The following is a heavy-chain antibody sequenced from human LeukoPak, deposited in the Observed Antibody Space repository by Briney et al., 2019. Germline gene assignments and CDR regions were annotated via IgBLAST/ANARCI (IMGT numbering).Heavy chain of an antibody. V-gene: IGHV3-33*08. D-gene: IGHD3-9*01. CDR1: GFTFSNAW. J-gene: IGHJ4*02. CDR3: ATAGLTGYQRSFDY. CDR2: IWYDGSNE. Sequence: QPGGSLRLSCAASGFTFSNAWMSWVRQAPGKGLEWVAVIWYDGSNEGYTDSVKGRFTISRDNAKNTLFLQMNSLRVEDTAVYYCATAGLTGYQRSFDYWGQGTLVTVSS.